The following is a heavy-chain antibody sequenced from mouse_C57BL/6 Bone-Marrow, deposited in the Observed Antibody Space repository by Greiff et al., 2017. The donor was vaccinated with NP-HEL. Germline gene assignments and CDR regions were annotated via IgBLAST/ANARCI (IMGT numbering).Heavy chain of an antibody. D-gene: IGHD1-1*01. V-gene: IGHV1-12*01. CDR2: IYPGNGDT. J-gene: IGHJ2*01. CDR3: ARSDYYGSSGYYFDY. CDR1: GYTFTSYN. Sequence: QVQLQQSGAELVRPGASVKMSCKASGYTFTSYNMHWVKQTPRQGLEWIGAIYPGNGDTSYNQKFKGKATLTVDKSSSTAYMQLSSLTSEDSAVYFCARSDYYGSSGYYFDYWGQGTTLTVSS.